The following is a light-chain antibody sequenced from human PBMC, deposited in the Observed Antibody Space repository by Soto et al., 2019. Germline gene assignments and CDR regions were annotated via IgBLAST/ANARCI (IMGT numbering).Light chain of an antibody. V-gene: IGKV3-20*01. CDR3: QQYDGSPPWT. J-gene: IGKJ1*01. Sequence: EIVLTPSPGTLSFSPVERATLSCRASQSVSSTSLAWYQQKPGQAPRLLIYGASNRATGIPDRFSGSGSGTDFTLTISRLEPEDFAVYYCQQYDGSPPWTFRLGTQVDIK. CDR2: GAS. CDR1: QSVSSTS.